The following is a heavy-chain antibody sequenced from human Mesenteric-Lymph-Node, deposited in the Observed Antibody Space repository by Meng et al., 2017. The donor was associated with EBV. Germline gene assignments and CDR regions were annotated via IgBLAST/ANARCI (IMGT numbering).Heavy chain of an antibody. CDR3: ARHTGSWSHLGSSFDP. CDR2: INYGGST. J-gene: IGHJ5*02. V-gene: IGHV4-34*02. CDR1: DDTFSSYS. Sequence: QVQLQQWGAGLLKPSETLSLTCAVYDDTFSSYSWTWIRQPPGKGLEWIGEINYGGSTNYSPSLKSRVTISVDTFNNQFSLRVTSMTAADTAVYYCARHTGSWSHLGSSFDPWGQGTLVTVSS. D-gene: IGHD6-13*01.